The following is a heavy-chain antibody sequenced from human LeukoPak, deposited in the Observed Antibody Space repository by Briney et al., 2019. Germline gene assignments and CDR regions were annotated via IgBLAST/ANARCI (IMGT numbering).Heavy chain of an antibody. Sequence: PGGSLRLSCAASGFSFSSFAMTWVRQAPGKGLEWVSGIIDTGGATYYADSVKGRFTISRDNAKNSLYLQMNSLRAEDTAIYYCASDSSGYFGPWGPGTLVTVSS. CDR2: IIDTGGAT. V-gene: IGHV3-23*01. D-gene: IGHD3-22*01. J-gene: IGHJ5*02. CDR3: ASDSSGYFGP. CDR1: GFSFSSFA.